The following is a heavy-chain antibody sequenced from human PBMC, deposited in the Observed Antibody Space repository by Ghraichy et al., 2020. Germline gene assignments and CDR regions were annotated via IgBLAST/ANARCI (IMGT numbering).Heavy chain of an antibody. J-gene: IGHJ4*02. CDR1: GGSISSGGYS. Sequence: SETLSLTCAVSGGSISSGGYSWSWIRQPPGKGLEWIGYISHSGSTYYNPSLKSRVTISVDRSKNQFSLKLSSVTAADTAVYYCARSPYSDYVGVYFDYWGQGTLVTVSS. D-gene: IGHD4-11*01. V-gene: IGHV4-30-2*01. CDR2: ISHSGST. CDR3: ARSPYSDYVGVYFDY.